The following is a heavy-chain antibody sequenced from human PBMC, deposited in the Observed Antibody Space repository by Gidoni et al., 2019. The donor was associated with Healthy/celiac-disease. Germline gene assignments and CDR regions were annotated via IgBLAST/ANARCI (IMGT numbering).Heavy chain of an antibody. CDR3: ARGLGLRYFDLLPTRGFDY. CDR1: GCTFTSYD. D-gene: IGHD3-9*01. V-gene: IGHV1-8*01. J-gene: IGHJ4*02. Sequence: QVQRVQSGAEVKKPGASVQGSCKASGCTFTSYDINWVRQATGQGLEWMGWMNPNSGNTGYAQKFQGRVTLTRTTSISPAYIELSSLRSEDTAVYYCARGLGLRYFDLLPTRGFDYWGQVPLVPVSS. CDR2: MNPNSGNT.